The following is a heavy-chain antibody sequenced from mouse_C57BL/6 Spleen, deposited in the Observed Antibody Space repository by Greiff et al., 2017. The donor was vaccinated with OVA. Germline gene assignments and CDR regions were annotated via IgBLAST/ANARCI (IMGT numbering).Heavy chain of an antibody. D-gene: IGHD2-1*01. CDR1: GYAFSSYW. Sequence: VKLQESGAELVKPGASVKISCKASGYAFSSYWMNWVKQRPGKGLEWIGQIYPGDGDTNYNGKFKGKATLTADKSSSTAYMQLSSLTSEDSAVYFCARNGNSSFAYWGQGTLVTVSA. J-gene: IGHJ3*01. CDR2: IYPGDGDT. V-gene: IGHV1-80*01. CDR3: ARNGNSSFAY.